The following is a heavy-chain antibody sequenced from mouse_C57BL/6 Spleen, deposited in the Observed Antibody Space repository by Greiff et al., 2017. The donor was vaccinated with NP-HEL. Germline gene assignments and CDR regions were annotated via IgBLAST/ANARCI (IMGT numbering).Heavy chain of an antibody. V-gene: IGHV1-85*01. D-gene: IGHD3-2*02. Sequence: VQLQQSGPGLVKPGASVKLSCTASGYTFTSYDISWVRQSPGQGLEWMGWIYPRDGSTKYNEKLKGQATLTVDTSSNTAYMELNSLNSEDSAVYFCARRKPAQYYFDYWGQGTTLTVSS. J-gene: IGHJ2*01. CDR2: IYPRDGST. CDR3: ARRKPAQYYFDY. CDR1: GYTFTSYD.